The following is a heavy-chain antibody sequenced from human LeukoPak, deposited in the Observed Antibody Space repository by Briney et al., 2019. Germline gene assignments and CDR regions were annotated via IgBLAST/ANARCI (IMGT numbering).Heavy chain of an antibody. Sequence: AAVKVSCKAPGYTFTTYGISWVRQAPGQGIEWMGWLSAYNGNTNYAQKLQGRVTMTTDTYTSTAYMELRSLRSDDTAVYYCARDGAARPSPYYFDSWGQGTLVTVSS. J-gene: IGHJ4*02. CDR1: GYTFTTYG. CDR2: LSAYNGNT. V-gene: IGHV1-18*01. D-gene: IGHD6-6*01. CDR3: ARDGAARPSPYYFDS.